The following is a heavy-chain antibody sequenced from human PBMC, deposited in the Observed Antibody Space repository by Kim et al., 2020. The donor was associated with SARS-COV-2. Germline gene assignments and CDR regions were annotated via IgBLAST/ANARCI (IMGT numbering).Heavy chain of an antibody. CDR1: GGSISSYH. CDR2: ITYSVRT. Sequence: SETLSLTCTVSGGSISSYHWSWIWQPPGKGLEWIGYITYSVRTNYYPSLKRRSPITLNTYKNKFPFKLSSLTAADTAASYCSTGCSCRTGACYYNYD. V-gene: IGHV4-59*13. D-gene: IGHD2-8*02. CDR3: STGCSCRTGACYYNYD. J-gene: IGHJ6*03.